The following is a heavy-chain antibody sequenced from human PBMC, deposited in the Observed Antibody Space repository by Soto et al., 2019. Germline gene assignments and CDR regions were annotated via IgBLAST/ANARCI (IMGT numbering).Heavy chain of an antibody. J-gene: IGHJ4*02. CDR1: GFTFSGSA. CDR2: IRSKANSYAT. Sequence: GGSLRLSCAASGFTFSGSAMHWVRQASGKGLEWVGRIRSKANSYATAYAASVEGRFTISRDDSKNTAYLQMNSLKTEDTAVYYCTRHPDYYGAPTDFDYWGQGTLVTVSS. V-gene: IGHV3-73*01. CDR3: TRHPDYYGAPTDFDY. D-gene: IGHD4-17*01.